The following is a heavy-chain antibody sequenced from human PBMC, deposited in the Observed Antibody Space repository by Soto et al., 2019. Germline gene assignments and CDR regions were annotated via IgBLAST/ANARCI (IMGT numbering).Heavy chain of an antibody. CDR1: GGSISSGDYF. D-gene: IGHD3-22*01. Sequence: PSETLSLTCTVSGGSISSGDYFWSWIRQPPGKGLEWIGYIYYSGSTNYNPSLKSRVTISVDTSKNQFSLKLSSVTAADTAVYYCARATYYYDSSGYYYYFDYWGQGTLVTVSS. V-gene: IGHV4-61*08. CDR3: ARATYYYDSSGYYYYFDY. J-gene: IGHJ4*02. CDR2: IYYSGST.